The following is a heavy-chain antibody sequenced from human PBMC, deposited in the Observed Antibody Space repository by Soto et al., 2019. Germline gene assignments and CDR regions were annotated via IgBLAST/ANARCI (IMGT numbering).Heavy chain of an antibody. CDR2: ISGSGSTI. D-gene: IGHD3-3*01. Sequence: GGSLRLSCAASGFTFSGYEMNWVRQAPGKGLEWISYISGSGSTIYYADSVKGRFTISRDNAKKSLYLQMNSLRAEDTAVYYCAREVTVFGVIILTPMDVWGQGTTVTVSS. CDR1: GFTFSGYE. J-gene: IGHJ6*02. CDR3: AREVTVFGVIILTPMDV. V-gene: IGHV3-48*03.